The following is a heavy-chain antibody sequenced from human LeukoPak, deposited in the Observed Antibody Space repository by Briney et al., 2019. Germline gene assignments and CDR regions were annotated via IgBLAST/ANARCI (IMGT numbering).Heavy chain of an antibody. Sequence: SVKVSCKASGGTFSSYAISWVRQASGQGLEWMGRIIPILGIANYAQKFQGRVTITADKSTSTAYMELSSLRSEDTAVYYCARSLDYGDYWDYFDYWGQGTLVTVSS. V-gene: IGHV1-69*04. CDR1: GGTFSSYA. D-gene: IGHD4-17*01. CDR3: ARSLDYGDYWDYFDY. CDR2: IIPILGIA. J-gene: IGHJ4*02.